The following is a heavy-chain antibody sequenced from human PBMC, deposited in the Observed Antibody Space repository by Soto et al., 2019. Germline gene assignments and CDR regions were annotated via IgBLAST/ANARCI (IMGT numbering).Heavy chain of an antibody. J-gene: IGHJ4*02. Sequence: ASVKVSCKASGYTFTSYGISWVRQAPGQGLEWMGWISAYNGNTNYAQKLQGRVTMTTDTSTSTAYMELRSLRSDDTAVYYCASGTWESGEEWPPSADYWGQGTLVTVSS. V-gene: IGHV1-18*01. CDR2: ISAYNGNT. D-gene: IGHD3-10*01. CDR1: GYTFTSYG. CDR3: ASGTWESGEEWPPSADY.